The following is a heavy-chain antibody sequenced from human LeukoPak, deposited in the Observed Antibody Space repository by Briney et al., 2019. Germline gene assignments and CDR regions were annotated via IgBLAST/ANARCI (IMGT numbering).Heavy chain of an antibody. CDR1: GFTFSSYA. V-gene: IGHV3-23*01. CDR2: ISGSGGST. CDR3: AKDRAEYFFRSDY. J-gene: IGHJ4*02. D-gene: IGHD3-3*01. Sequence: GGSLRLSCAAPGFTFSSYAMSWVRQAPGKGLEWVSAISGSGGSTYYADSVKGRFTISRDNSKNTLYLQMNSLGAEDTAVYYCAKDRAEYFFRSDYWGQGTLVTVSS.